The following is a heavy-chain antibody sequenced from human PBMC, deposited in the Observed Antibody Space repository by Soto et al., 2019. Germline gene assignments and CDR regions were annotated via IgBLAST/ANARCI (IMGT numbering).Heavy chain of an antibody. V-gene: IGHV1-69*13. CDR2: IIPIFGTA. J-gene: IGHJ6*02. Sequence: GASVKVSCKTSGCTFNNFALSWVRQAPGQGLEWMGGIIPIFGTANYAQTFEGRVTITADASTSTAYMELSSLRSEDTAVYYCARGSTYCSSTECYLYAMDVWGQGTTVTVSS. CDR1: GCTFNNFA. CDR3: ARGSTYCSSTECYLYAMDV. D-gene: IGHD2-2*01.